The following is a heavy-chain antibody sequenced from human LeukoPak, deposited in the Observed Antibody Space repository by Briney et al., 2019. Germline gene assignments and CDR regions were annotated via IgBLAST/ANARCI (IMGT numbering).Heavy chain of an antibody. J-gene: IGHJ4*02. CDR1: GFTFRDYT. D-gene: IGHD6-19*01. Sequence: PGGSLRLSCLASGFTFRDYTFHWVRHTPDKGLEWVAVISPYGSQKWYADSVKGRFTISRDDSKNTLSLQMNSLQSEDTAIYHCVTSPDSAWHQFDFWGQGTLVTVSS. CDR2: ISPYGSQK. V-gene: IGHV3-30-3*01. CDR3: VTSPDSAWHQFDF.